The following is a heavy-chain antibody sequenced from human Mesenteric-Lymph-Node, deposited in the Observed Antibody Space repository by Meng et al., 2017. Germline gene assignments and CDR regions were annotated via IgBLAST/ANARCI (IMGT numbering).Heavy chain of an antibody. D-gene: IGHD3-10*01. CDR2: IYSGGST. Sequence: GGSLRLSCAASGFTVSSNYMSWVRQAPGKGLEWVSVIYSGGSTYYADSVKGRFTISRHNSKNTLYLQMNSLRAEDTAVYYCARYSYGSGSYYYFDYWGQGTLVTVSS. V-gene: IGHV3-53*04. J-gene: IGHJ4*02. CDR3: ARYSYGSGSYYYFDY. CDR1: GFTVSSNY.